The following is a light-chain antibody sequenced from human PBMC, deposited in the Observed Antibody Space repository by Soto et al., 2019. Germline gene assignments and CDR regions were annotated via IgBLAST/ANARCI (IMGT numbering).Light chain of an antibody. V-gene: IGKV1-39*01. Sequence: IQLTQSPSSLSASVGDRVTLTCRASQSINIYLNWYQQKPVKAPTLLIYAASSLQSGVPSRFSGGGPRTDFALSLSSLQTEDFATYFCQQSYRSPYTFGQGNKLDI. CDR3: QQSYRSPYT. J-gene: IGKJ2*01. CDR2: AAS. CDR1: QSINIY.